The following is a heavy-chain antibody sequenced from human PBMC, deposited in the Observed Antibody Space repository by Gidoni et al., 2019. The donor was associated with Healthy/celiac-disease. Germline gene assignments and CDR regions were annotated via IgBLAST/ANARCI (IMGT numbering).Heavy chain of an antibody. Sequence: EVQLVESGGGLVQPGRSLRLSCAASGFTFDDYAMHWVRQAPGKGLEGVSGISWNSGSIGYADSVKGRFTISRDNAKNSLYLQMNSLRAEDTALYYCAKDTAGAGGFDYWGQGTLVTVSS. CDR2: ISWNSGSI. CDR3: AKDTAGAGGFDY. V-gene: IGHV3-9*01. J-gene: IGHJ4*02. CDR1: GFTFDDYA. D-gene: IGHD1-26*01.